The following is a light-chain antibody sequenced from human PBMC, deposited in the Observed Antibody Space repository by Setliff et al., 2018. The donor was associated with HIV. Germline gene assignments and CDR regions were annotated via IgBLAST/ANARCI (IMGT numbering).Light chain of an antibody. CDR2: DVS. J-gene: IGLJ1*01. Sequence: ALTQPASVSGSPGQSITISCSGTSSDVGGFNYVSWYQQHPGKAPKLMIYDVSNRPSGVSNRFSGSKSGNTASLTISGLQAEDEADYYCTSYSSNTTLGIFGTGTKVTVL. CDR3: TSYSSNTTLGI. V-gene: IGLV2-14*03. CDR1: SSDVGGFNY.